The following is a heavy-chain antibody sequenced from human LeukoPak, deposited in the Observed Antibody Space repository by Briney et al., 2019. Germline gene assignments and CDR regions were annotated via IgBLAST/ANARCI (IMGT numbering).Heavy chain of an antibody. D-gene: IGHD3-10*01. J-gene: IGHJ5*02. CDR3: ARDSRYHSGWGSYQPYWFDP. CDR1: GFTINLYW. CDR2: VSTVGTTT. Sequence: PGGSLRLSCAASGFTINLYWIHWVRQVPGKGLEWLSRVSTVGTTTNYADSVNGRFTISRDNAKNTLYLQMHSLGVDDTAVYYCARDSRYHSGWGSYQPYWFDPWGQGTLVTVLS. V-gene: IGHV3-74*01.